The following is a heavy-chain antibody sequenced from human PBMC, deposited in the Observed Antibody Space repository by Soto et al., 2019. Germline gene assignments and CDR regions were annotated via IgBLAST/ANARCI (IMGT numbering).Heavy chain of an antibody. Sequence: PGGSLRLSCAASGFTFSSYGMHWVRQAPGKGLEWVAVIWYDGSNKYYADSVKGRFTISRDNSKNTLYLQMNSLRAEDTAVYYCASLAVAGTRHYYYYYGMDVWGQGTTVTVSS. J-gene: IGHJ6*02. CDR3: ASLAVAGTRHYYYYYGMDV. CDR2: IWYDGSNK. V-gene: IGHV3-33*01. D-gene: IGHD6-19*01. CDR1: GFTFSSYG.